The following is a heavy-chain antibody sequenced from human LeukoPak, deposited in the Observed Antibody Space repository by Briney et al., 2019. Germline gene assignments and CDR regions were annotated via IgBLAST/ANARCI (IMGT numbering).Heavy chain of an antibody. J-gene: IGHJ6*02. D-gene: IGHD1-26*01. V-gene: IGHV1-2*02. CDR2: INPNSGGT. CDR1: GYTFTGYY. CDR3: ARSSPVGANYYYYGMDV. Sequence: ASVKVSCKASGYTFTGYYMHWVRQAPGQGLEWMGWINPNSGGTNYAQKFQGRVTMTRDTSISTAYMELSRLRSDDTAVYYCARSSPVGANYYYYGMDVWGQGTTVTVSS.